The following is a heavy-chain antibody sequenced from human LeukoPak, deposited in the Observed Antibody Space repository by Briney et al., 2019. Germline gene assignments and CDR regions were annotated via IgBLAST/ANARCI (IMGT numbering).Heavy chain of an antibody. CDR2: ISAYNGNT. Sequence: GASVKVSCKASGYTFTSCGISWVRQAPGQGLEWMGWISAYNGNTNYAQKLQGRVTMTTETSTSTAYMELRSLRSDDTAVYYCATSTRWELLRSDAFDIWGQGTMVTVSS. CDR3: ATSTRWELLRSDAFDI. V-gene: IGHV1-18*01. D-gene: IGHD1-26*01. CDR1: GYTFTSCG. J-gene: IGHJ3*02.